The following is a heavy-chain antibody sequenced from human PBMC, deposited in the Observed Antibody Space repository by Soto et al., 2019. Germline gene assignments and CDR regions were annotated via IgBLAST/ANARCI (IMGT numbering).Heavy chain of an antibody. Sequence: PSETLSLTCAVYGGSFSGYYWSWILQPPWKGLEWIGEINHSGSTNYNPSLKSRVTISVDTSKNQFSLKLSSVTAADTAVYYCARGQRGLLWSNRRDMDVWGQGTTVTVSS. D-gene: IGHD3-10*01. CDR2: INHSGST. CDR3: ARGQRGLLWSNRRDMDV. CDR1: GGSFSGYY. V-gene: IGHV4-34*01. J-gene: IGHJ6*02.